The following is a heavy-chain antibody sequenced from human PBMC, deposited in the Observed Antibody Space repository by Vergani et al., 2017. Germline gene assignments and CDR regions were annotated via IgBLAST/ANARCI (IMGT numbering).Heavy chain of an antibody. J-gene: IGHJ4*02. CDR2: IDPSDSYT. Sequence: EVQLVQSGAEVKKPGESLRISCKGSGYSFTSYWISWVRQMPGKGLEWMGRIDPSDSYTNYSPSFQGHVTISADKSISTAYLQWSSLKASDTAMCYCAMTGYSSGLAGRWGQGTLVTVSS. V-gene: IGHV5-10-1*03. CDR1: GYSFTSYW. CDR3: AMTGYSSGLAGR. D-gene: IGHD6-19*01.